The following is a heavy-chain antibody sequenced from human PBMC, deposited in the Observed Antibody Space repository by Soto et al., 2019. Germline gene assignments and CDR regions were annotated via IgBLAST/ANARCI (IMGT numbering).Heavy chain of an antibody. CDR2: IATYNTDR. Sequence: ASVKVSCKTSGYTFTNFGLSGVRQAPGQGLEWMGWIATYNTDRNYAQKFQGRLTLTTDTSTSTAYMELKSLGYDDTAVYYGTRVLRGVVNWFDPWGQGTLVTVSS. V-gene: IGHV1-18*01. D-gene: IGHD3-10*01. CDR3: TRVLRGVVNWFDP. J-gene: IGHJ5*02. CDR1: GYTFTNFG.